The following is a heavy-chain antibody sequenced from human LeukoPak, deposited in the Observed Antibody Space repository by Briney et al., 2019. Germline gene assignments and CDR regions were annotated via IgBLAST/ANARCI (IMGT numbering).Heavy chain of an antibody. CDR3: ARVVSSGWYPFDY. D-gene: IGHD6-19*01. Sequence: FKPSETLSLTCAVYGGSFSGYYWSWIRQPPGKGLEWIGEINHSGSTNYNPSLKSRVTISVDTSKNQFSLKLSSVTAADTAVYYCARVVSSGWYPFDYWGQGTLVTVSS. J-gene: IGHJ4*02. CDR2: INHSGST. CDR1: GGSFSGYY. V-gene: IGHV4-34*01.